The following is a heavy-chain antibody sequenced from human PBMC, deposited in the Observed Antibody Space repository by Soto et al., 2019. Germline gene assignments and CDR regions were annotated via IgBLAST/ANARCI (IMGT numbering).Heavy chain of an antibody. V-gene: IGHV1-69*01. CDR3: ARGRKYPKSSCSYVMDV. CDR2: SLPIFGTS. D-gene: IGHD2-15*01. Sequence: QVQLVQSGAEVKKPGSSVKVSCKASGGTISTYSISWVRQAPGQGLEWMGGSLPIFGTSHFAQNFQGRVTITADDSSSTAYMELRSQRSDDTVVYHCARGRKYPKSSCSYVMDVWCQGTAVTVSS. J-gene: IGHJ6*02. CDR1: GGTISTYS.